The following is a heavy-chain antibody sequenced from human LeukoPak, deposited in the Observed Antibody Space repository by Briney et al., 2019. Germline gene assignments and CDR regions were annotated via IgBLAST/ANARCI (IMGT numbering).Heavy chain of an antibody. J-gene: IGHJ2*01. Sequence: SETLSLTCTVSGGSISSYYWSWIRQPPGKGLEWIGYIYYSGSTNYNPSLKSRVTISVDTSKNQFSLKLSSVTAADTAVYYCARDPGYCSGGSCSHLYWYFDLWGRGTLVTVSS. CDR3: ARDPGYCSGGSCSHLYWYFDL. V-gene: IGHV4-59*12. CDR1: GGSISSYY. CDR2: IYYSGST. D-gene: IGHD2-15*01.